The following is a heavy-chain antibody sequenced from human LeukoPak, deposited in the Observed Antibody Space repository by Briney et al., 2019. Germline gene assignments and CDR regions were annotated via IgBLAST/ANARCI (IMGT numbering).Heavy chain of an antibody. D-gene: IGHD2-8*01. J-gene: IGHJ3*02. Sequence: GGSLRLSCAASGFTVSSNYMSWVRQAPGKGLEWVSVIYSGGSTYYADSVKGRFTISRDNSKNTLYLQMNSLRAEDTAVYYCAKDVWGDIVQWWAFDIWGQGTMVTVSS. CDR2: IYSGGST. CDR3: AKDVWGDIVQWWAFDI. CDR1: GFTVSSNY. V-gene: IGHV3-53*01.